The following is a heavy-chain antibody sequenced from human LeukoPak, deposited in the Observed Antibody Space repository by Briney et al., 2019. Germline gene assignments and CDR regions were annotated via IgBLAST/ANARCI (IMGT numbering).Heavy chain of an antibody. J-gene: IGHJ3*02. CDR1: GYTFTSYD. CDR3: ARGPTYYYYDSSGYYPGRAFDI. D-gene: IGHD3-22*01. CDR2: MNPNSGNT. Sequence: ASVKVSCKASGYTFTSYDINWVRQATGQGLEWMGWMNPNSGNTGYAQKFQGRVTMTRNTSISTAYMELSSLRSEDTAVYYCARGPTYYYYDSSGYYPGRAFDIWGQGTMVTVSS. V-gene: IGHV1-8*01.